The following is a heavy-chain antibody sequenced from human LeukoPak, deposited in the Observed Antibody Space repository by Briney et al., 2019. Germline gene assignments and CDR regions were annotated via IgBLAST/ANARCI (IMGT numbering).Heavy chain of an antibody. Sequence: SETLSLTCAVYGGSFSGYYWSWIRQPPGKGLEWIGEINHSGSTNYNPSLKSRVTISVDTSKNQFSLKLSSVTAADTAVYYCARNIYYYYSYMDVWGKGTTVTVSS. CDR2: INHSGST. J-gene: IGHJ6*03. V-gene: IGHV4-34*01. CDR3: ARNIYYYYSYMDV. CDR1: GGSFSGYY.